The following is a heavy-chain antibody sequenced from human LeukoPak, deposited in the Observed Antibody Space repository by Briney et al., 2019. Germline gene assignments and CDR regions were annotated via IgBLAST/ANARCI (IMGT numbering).Heavy chain of an antibody. CDR1: GFTFSSYA. J-gene: IGHJ6*02. CDR2: ISGSGGST. Sequence: GGSLRLSCAASGFTFSSYAMSWVRQAPGKELEWVSGISGSGGSTYYADAVKGRFSISRDNSKSTRYLQMNSLRAEDTAVYYCAKQLYCSGGSCYGMDVWGQGTTVTVSS. V-gene: IGHV3-23*01. D-gene: IGHD2-15*01. CDR3: AKQLYCSGGSCYGMDV.